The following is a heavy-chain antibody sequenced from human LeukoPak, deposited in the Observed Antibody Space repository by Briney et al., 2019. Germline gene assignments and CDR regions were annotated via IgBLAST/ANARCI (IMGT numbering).Heavy chain of an antibody. CDR3: ARDGICSGGSCYFLDAFEI. CDR1: GFTFSSYS. D-gene: IGHD2-15*01. V-gene: IGHV3-21*01. Sequence: PGGSLRLSCAASGFTFSSYSMSWVRQAPGKGLEWVSSISSRSSYIYNADSVKGRFTISRDNAKNSLYLQMNSLRAEDTAVYYCARDGICSGGSCYFLDAFEIWGQGTMVTVSS. J-gene: IGHJ3*02. CDR2: ISSRSSYI.